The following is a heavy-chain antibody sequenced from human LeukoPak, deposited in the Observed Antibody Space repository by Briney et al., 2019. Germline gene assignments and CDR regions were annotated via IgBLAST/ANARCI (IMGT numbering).Heavy chain of an antibody. V-gene: IGHV4-59*01. CDR2: IYYSGST. J-gene: IGHJ4*02. D-gene: IGHD3-10*01. Sequence: SETLSLTCTVSGVSISNYYWSWIRQPPGKGLEWIGYIYYSGSTNYNPSLQSRATISVDPSKSQFSLRLSSVTAADTAVYYCARDYFGSGFFDYWGQGILVTVSS. CDR1: GVSISNYY. CDR3: ARDYFGSGFFDY.